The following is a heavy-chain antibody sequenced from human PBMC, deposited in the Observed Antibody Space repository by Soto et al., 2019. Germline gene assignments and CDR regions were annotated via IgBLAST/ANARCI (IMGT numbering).Heavy chain of an antibody. CDR2: INTNSGGT. J-gene: IGHJ6*02. Sequence: QVQLVQSGAEVKKPGASVKVSCKASGYTFTGYYMHWVRQAPGQGLEWMGWINTNSGGTNYAQKFQGXVXXXRXXFISTAYMELSRLRSDDTAVYYCAIAPHFWSGYSGGYGMDVWGQGTTVTVSS. D-gene: IGHD3-3*01. CDR1: GYTFTGYY. V-gene: IGHV1-2*04. CDR3: AIAPHFWSGYSGGYGMDV.